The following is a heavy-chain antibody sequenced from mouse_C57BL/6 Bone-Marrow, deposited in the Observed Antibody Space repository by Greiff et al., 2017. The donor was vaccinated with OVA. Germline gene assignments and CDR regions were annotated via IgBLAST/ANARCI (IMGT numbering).Heavy chain of an antibody. Sequence: QVQLQQSGAELARPGASVKLSCKASGYTFTSYGISWVKQRPGQGLEWIGEIYPRSGNTYYNEKFKGKATLTADKSSSTAYMELRSLTSEDSAVYFCARRALSNYFDYWGQGTTLTVSS. CDR1: GYTFTSYG. J-gene: IGHJ2*01. D-gene: IGHD3-1*01. V-gene: IGHV1-81*01. CDR3: ARRALSNYFDY. CDR2: IYPRSGNT.